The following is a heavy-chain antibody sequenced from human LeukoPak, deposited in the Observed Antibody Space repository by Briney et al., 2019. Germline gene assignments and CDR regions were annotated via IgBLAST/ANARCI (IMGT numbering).Heavy chain of an antibody. CDR3: AKGAITMIVVTRSEEVYFDY. D-gene: IGHD3-22*01. J-gene: IGHJ4*02. CDR2: IRSNTDGGTA. V-gene: IGHV3-15*01. Sequence: PGGSLRLSCVVSGFTFYNAWMSWVRQAPGKGLEWVGRIRSNTDGGTADYAAPVKGRFTISRDDSRNTMYLQMNSLRAEDTAVYYCAKGAITMIVVTRSEEVYFDYWGQGTLVTVSS. CDR1: GFTFYNAW.